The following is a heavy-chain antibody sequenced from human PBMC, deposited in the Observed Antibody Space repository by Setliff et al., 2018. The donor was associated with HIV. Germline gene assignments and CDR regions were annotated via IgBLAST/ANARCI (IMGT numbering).Heavy chain of an antibody. V-gene: IGHV4-59*08. CDR1: GGSINDYY. CDR3: ARGLRSDNYYFHGMDV. J-gene: IGHJ6*02. CDR2: ISYRGIT. Sequence: SETLSLTCTVSGGSINDYYWTWIRQPLGKRLEWIGYISYRGITNYSPSLKSRVSMSVDTSKNQFSLRLSSVTATDTAIYFCARGLRSDNYYFHGMDVWGQGTTVTVS. D-gene: IGHD5-12*01.